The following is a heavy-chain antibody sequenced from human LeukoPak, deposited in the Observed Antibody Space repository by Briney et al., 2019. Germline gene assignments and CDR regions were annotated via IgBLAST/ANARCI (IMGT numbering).Heavy chain of an antibody. V-gene: IGHV4-59*01. D-gene: IGHD3-16*02. Sequence: SETLSLTCTVSGGSISSYYWSWIRQPPGKGLEWIGYIYYSGSTNYNPSLKSRVTISVDTSKNQFSLKLSSVTAADTAVYYCARDPGGYDYVWGSYRYRSNWFDPWGQATLVTVSS. CDR2: IYYSGST. CDR1: GGSISSYY. J-gene: IGHJ5*02. CDR3: ARDPGGYDYVWGSYRYRSNWFDP.